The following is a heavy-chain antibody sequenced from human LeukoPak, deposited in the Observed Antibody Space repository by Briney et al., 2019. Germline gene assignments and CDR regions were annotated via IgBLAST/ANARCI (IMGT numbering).Heavy chain of an antibody. J-gene: IGHJ4*02. CDR2: VNLQGST. Sequence: SETLSLTCAVYGGSFSGYYWSWIRQPPGKGLEWIGEVNLQGSTNYNPSLMGRVAISVDTSENHISLQLTSVTAADTAVYYCAREGGPYRPLDYSGQGTLVTVSS. V-gene: IGHV4-34*01. CDR1: GGSFSGYY. CDR3: AREGGPYRPLDY.